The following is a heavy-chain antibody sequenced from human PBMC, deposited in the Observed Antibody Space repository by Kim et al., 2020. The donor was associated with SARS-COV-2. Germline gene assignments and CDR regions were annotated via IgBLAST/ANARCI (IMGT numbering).Heavy chain of an antibody. CDR2: IGTAGDT. Sequence: GGSLRLSCAASGFTFSSYDMHWVRQATGKGLEWVSAIGTAGDTYYPGSVKGRFTISRENAKNSLYLQMNSLRAGDTAVYYCARTLISYDSSGSWAFDIWGQGTMVTVSS. CDR1: GFTFSSYD. CDR3: ARTLISYDSSGSWAFDI. D-gene: IGHD3-22*01. J-gene: IGHJ3*02. V-gene: IGHV3-13*01.